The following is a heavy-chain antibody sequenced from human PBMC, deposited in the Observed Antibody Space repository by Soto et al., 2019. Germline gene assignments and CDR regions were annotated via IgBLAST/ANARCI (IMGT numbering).Heavy chain of an antibody. J-gene: IGHJ4*02. CDR3: ARDVGGDACY. V-gene: IGHV1-18*01. CDR1: GYTFTSYG. D-gene: IGHD2-21*01. CDR2: ISAYNGNT. Sequence: QVQLVQSGAEVKKPGASVKVSCKASGYTFTSYGISWVRQAPGQGLEWMGWISAYNGNTNYAQKLQGRVTMTTDTATSRGYRGVGRLGADGTGGECCARDVGGDACYWGQGSLVTVAS.